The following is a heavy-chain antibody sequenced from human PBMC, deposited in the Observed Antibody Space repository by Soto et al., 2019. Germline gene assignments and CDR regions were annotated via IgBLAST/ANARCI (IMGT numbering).Heavy chain of an antibody. CDR3: ARGPYSSSWYYKSSCYYQYYYYYGMDV. J-gene: IGHJ6*02. Sequence: PGGSLRLSCAASGFTFSSYWMSWVRQAPGKGLEWVANIKQDGSEKYYVDSVKGRFTISRDNAKNSLYLQMNSLRAEDTAVYYCARGPYSSSWYYKSSCYYQYYYYYGMDVWGQGTTVTVSS. CDR2: IKQDGSEK. V-gene: IGHV3-7*01. CDR1: GFTFSSYW. D-gene: IGHD6-13*01.